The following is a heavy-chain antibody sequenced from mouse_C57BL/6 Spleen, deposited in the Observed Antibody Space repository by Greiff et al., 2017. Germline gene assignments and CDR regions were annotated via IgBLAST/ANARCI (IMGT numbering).Heavy chain of an antibody. CDR2: IYPSDSYT. V-gene: IGHV1-69*01. CDR1: GYTFTSYW. J-gene: IGHJ4*01. CDR3: AIGDYDDDEGYYYAMDY. D-gene: IGHD2-4*01. Sequence: QVQLQQPGAELVMPGASVKLSCKASGYTFTSYWMHWVKQRPGQGLEWIGEIYPSDSYTNYNQKFKGKSTLTVDKSSSAAYMQLSSLTSEDSAVYYCAIGDYDDDEGYYYAMDYWGQGTSVTVSS.